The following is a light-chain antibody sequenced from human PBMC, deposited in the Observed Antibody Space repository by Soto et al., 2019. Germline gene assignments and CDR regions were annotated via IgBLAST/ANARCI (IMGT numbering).Light chain of an antibody. CDR3: TSYTSSFTHL. CDR1: SSDVGAYNY. CDR2: EVS. Sequence: QSALTQPASVSGSLGQSITISCTGTSSDVGAYNYVSWYQQQPGKAPKLMISEVSNRPSGVSNRFSGSKSGNTASLIISGLQAEDEADYYCTSYTSSFTHLFGTGTKVTVL. J-gene: IGLJ1*01. V-gene: IGLV2-14*01.